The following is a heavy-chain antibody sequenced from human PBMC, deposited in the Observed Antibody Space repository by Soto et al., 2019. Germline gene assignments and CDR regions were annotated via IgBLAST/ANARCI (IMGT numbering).Heavy chain of an antibody. CDR2: IKTDGTYA. CDR1: GFTFSTYW. D-gene: IGHD3-22*01. J-gene: IGHJ4*02. CDR3: AAGGSGYYAN. V-gene: IGHV3-74*01. Sequence: EVQLVESGGDLVQPGGSLRLSCAASGFTFSTYWMHWVRQAPGKGLLWVSRIKTDGTYATYADSVKGRFTISRDNAKNPLYLQMNSLRVADAAVYYCAAGGSGYYANWGQGTLVTVSS.